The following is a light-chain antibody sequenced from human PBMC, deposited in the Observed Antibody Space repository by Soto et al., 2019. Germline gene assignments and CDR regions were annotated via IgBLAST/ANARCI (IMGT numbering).Light chain of an antibody. Sequence: DIQMTQSPSSLSASVVDRINIICLSSQSISLYLNWYQHKPGKAPKLLINAASSLERGVPSRFSGGGSGTDFTLNIRSLQPDDFATYYCQQNYRATPWTCGQGTKGDIK. CDR2: AAS. V-gene: IGKV1-39*01. CDR1: QSISLY. CDR3: QQNYRATPWT. J-gene: IGKJ1*01.